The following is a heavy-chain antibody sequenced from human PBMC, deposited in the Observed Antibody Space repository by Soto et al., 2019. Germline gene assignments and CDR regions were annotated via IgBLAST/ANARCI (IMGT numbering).Heavy chain of an antibody. CDR1: GGSFKSGSYS. V-gene: IGHV4-61*01. CDR3: ARDFAYYDS. J-gene: IGHJ4*02. D-gene: IGHD3-3*01. Sequence: QVQLQESGPGLVKPSETLSLTCTVSGGSFKSGSYSWSWIRQPPGKGREWIGYVYHTGRTSYNPSLKSRASISMDTSKNQFSLNLDSVTAADTAVYFCARDFAYYDSWGEGTLVTVSS. CDR2: VYHTGRT.